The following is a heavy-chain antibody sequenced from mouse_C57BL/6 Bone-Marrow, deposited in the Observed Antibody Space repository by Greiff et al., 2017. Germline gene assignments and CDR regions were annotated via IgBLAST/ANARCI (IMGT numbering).Heavy chain of an antibody. CDR1: GYTFTSYW. CDR3: AREGNDYDDGSWFAY. Sequence: VKLQQPGAELVKPGASVKLSCKASGYTFTSYWMHWVKQRPGRGLEWIGRIDPNSGGTKYNEKFKSKATLTVDTPSSTAYMQLSSLTSEDSAVYYCAREGNDYDDGSWFAYWGQGTLVTVSA. J-gene: IGHJ3*01. D-gene: IGHD2-4*01. V-gene: IGHV1-72*01. CDR2: IDPNSGGT.